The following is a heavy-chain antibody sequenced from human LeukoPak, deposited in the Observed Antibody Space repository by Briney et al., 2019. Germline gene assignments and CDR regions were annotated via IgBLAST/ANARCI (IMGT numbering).Heavy chain of an antibody. J-gene: IGHJ1*01. D-gene: IGHD3/OR15-3a*01. CDR3: ASGRHDFLY. CDR2: INLDGSEE. CDR1: GFAFSTYW. Sequence: GGSLRLSCAASGFAFSTYWMPWVRQAPGKGLEWVANINLDGSEEHYVDSFLKGRFTISRDNAKNSLFLQMNDLRVEDTAVYYCASGRHDFLYWGQGTLVTVSS. V-gene: IGHV3-7*01.